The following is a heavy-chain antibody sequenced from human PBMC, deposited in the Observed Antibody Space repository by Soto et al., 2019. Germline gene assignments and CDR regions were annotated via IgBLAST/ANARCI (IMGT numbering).Heavy chain of an antibody. CDR2: INPNSGGT. Sequence: ASVKVSCKASGYTFTGYYMHWVRQAPGQGLEWMGWINPNSGGTNYAQKFQGWVTMTRDTSFSTAYMELSRLRSDDTAVYYCARDRGVVAVAVYFDYWGQGTLVTVSS. CDR1: GYTFTGYY. CDR3: ARDRGVVAVAVYFDY. D-gene: IGHD6-19*01. V-gene: IGHV1-2*04. J-gene: IGHJ4*02.